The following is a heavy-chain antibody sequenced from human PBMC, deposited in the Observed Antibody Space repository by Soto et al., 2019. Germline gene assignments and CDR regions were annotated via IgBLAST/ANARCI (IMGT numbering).Heavy chain of an antibody. CDR2: INHSGST. V-gene: IGHV4-34*01. Sequence: TLSLTCAVYGGSFSGYYWSWIRQPPGKGLEWIGEINHSGSTNYNPSLKSRVTISVDTSKNQFSLKLSSVTAADTAVYYCARGFGDFWSGYYKYYYYYGMDVWGQGTTVTVYS. J-gene: IGHJ6*02. D-gene: IGHD3-3*01. CDR3: ARGFGDFWSGYYKYYYYYGMDV. CDR1: GGSFSGYY.